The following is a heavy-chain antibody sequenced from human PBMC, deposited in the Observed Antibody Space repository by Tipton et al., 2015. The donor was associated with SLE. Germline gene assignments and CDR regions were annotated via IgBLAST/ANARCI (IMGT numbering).Heavy chain of an antibody. CDR3: ARDQGNFDY. CDR2: IWYDGSNK. D-gene: IGHD3-10*01. V-gene: IGHV3-33*01. Sequence: QLVQSGGGVVQPGTSLRLSCAASGFTLSSYGMHWVRQAPGKGLEWVAVIWYDGSNKYYADSVKGRFTISRDNSKNTLYLQINSLRAEDTAVYYCARDQGNFDYWGQGTLVTVSS. CDR1: GFTLSSYG. J-gene: IGHJ4*02.